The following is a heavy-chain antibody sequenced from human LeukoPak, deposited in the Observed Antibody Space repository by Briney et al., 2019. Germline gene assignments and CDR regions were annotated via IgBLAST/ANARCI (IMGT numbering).Heavy chain of an antibody. D-gene: IGHD3-3*01. Sequence: GGSLRLSCAASGFTFSTYAMSWVRQAPGKGLEWVSVISGTGGSTNYADSVKGRFTTSRDYSKSTLYVQMNSLRVEDTAVYYCAKGHNHDTWNPFDYWGQGTLVTVSS. CDR1: GFTFSTYA. V-gene: IGHV3-23*01. CDR2: ISGTGGST. J-gene: IGHJ4*02. CDR3: AKGHNHDTWNPFDY.